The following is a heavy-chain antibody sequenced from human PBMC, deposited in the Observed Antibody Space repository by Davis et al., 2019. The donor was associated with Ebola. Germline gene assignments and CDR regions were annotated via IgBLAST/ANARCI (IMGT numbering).Heavy chain of an antibody. D-gene: IGHD3-22*01. CDR1: GFIFSHYW. CDR2: IYSGGST. V-gene: IGHV3-53*04. Sequence: GESLKISCAASGFIFSHYWMSWVRQAPGKGLEWVSVIYSGGSTYYADSVKGRFTISRHNSKNTLYLQMNSLRAEDTAVYYCARILDSSGYWGWFDPWGQGTLVTVSS. J-gene: IGHJ5*02. CDR3: ARILDSSGYWGWFDP.